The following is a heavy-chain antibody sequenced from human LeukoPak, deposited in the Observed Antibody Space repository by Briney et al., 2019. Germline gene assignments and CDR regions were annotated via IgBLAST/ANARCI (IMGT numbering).Heavy chain of an antibody. CDR1: GYTFTSYA. CDR2: IIPIFGTA. V-gene: IGHV1-69*13. J-gene: IGHJ5*02. Sequence: GASVKVSCKASGYTFTSYAISWVRQAPGQGLEWMGGIIPIFGTANYAQKFQGRVTITADESTSTAYMELSSLRSEDTAVYYCAREGQDGYNLDNWFDPWGQGTLVTVSS. D-gene: IGHD5-24*01. CDR3: AREGQDGYNLDNWFDP.